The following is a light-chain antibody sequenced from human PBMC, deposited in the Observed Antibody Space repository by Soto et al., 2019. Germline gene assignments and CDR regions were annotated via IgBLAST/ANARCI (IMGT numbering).Light chain of an antibody. J-gene: IGKJ1*01. CDR2: GAS. Sequence: EIVLTQSPGTLCLSPGERATLSCRASQSVSSSYLAWYQQKPGQAPRLLIYGASSRATGIPDRFSGSGSGTDFTLTISRLEPEDFAVYYCQQYGSSPWTVGQGTKVDSK. V-gene: IGKV3-20*01. CDR3: QQYGSSPWT. CDR1: QSVSSSY.